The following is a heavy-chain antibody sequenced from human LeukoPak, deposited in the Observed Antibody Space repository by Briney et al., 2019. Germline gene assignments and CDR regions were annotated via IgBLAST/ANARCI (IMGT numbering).Heavy chain of an antibody. CDR2: IYYSGST. J-gene: IGHJ6*02. Sequence: SETLSLTCTVSGGSISSYYWSRIRQPPGKGLEWIGYIYYSGSTNYNPSLKSRVTISVDTSKNQFSLKLSSVTAADTAVYYCARRGYYDSSGYLYYYYGMDVWGQGTTVTVSS. CDR1: GGSISSYY. D-gene: IGHD3-22*01. V-gene: IGHV4-59*01. CDR3: ARRGYYDSSGYLYYYYGMDV.